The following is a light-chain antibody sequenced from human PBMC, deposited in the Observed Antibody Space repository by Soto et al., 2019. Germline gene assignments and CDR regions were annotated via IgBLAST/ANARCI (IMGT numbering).Light chain of an antibody. CDR1: QTINNC. J-gene: IGKJ1*01. CDR2: DAS. Sequence: DIQMTQSPSTLSASVGDRVTITCRASQTINNCLAWYQQKPGKAPNLLIYDASNLQSGVPSRFSGSGCGTEFTLTISSLQPEDFANYYCQHFHDYHRTFGQGTKVEIK. V-gene: IGKV1-5*01. CDR3: QHFHDYHRT.